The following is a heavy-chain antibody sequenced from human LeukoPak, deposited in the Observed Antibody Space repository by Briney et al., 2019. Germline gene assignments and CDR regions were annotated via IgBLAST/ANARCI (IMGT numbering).Heavy chain of an antibody. J-gene: IGHJ4*02. D-gene: IGHD4-17*01. V-gene: IGHV3-21*01. Sequence: GGSLRLSCAASGFTFSSYNMNWVRQAPGKGLEWVSSISSSSSYIYYADSVKGRFTISRDNAKNSLYLQMNSLRAEDTAVYYCARDIGYGDYGNFDYWGQGTLVTVSS. CDR3: ARDIGYGDYGNFDY. CDR1: GFTFSSYN. CDR2: ISSSSSYI.